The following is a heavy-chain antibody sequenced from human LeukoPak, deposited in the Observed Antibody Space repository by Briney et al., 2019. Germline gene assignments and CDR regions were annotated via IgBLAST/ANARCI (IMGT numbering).Heavy chain of an antibody. CDR2: INQDGSEK. CDR3: GRVGAYYGSGSYSDY. Sequence: GGSLRLSCAASGFTFSSYAMSWVRQAPGKGLEWVANINQDGSEKYYVDSVKGRFTISRDNAKKSLYLQMNSLRAEDTAVYYCGRVGAYYGSGSYSDYWGQGTLVTVSS. V-gene: IGHV3-7*01. CDR1: GFTFSSYA. J-gene: IGHJ4*02. D-gene: IGHD3-10*01.